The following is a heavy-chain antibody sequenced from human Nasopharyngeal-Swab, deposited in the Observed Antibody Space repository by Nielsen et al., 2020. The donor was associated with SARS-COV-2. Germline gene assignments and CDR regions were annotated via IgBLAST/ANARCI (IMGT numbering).Heavy chain of an antibody. V-gene: IGHV3-74*01. CDR2: TNEDGTIT. CDR3: AKDGVRLNGIDV. Sequence: GESLKISCGASGFTFSNFWMHWVRQTPGAGLVWVSRTNEDGTITNYADSVRGRFTISRDNSKSTLYLQMNSLRAEDTAEYFCAKDGVRLNGIDVWGQGTTVTVSS. CDR1: GFTFSNFW. J-gene: IGHJ6*02. D-gene: IGHD3-16*01.